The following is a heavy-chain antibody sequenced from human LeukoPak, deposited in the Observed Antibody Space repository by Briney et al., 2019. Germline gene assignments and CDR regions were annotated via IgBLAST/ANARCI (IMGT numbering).Heavy chain of an antibody. CDR3: ARANALYCSSTSCLFDY. J-gene: IGHJ4*02. CDR2: INPNSGGT. CDR1: GYTFTSCY. D-gene: IGHD2-2*01. V-gene: IGHV1-2*04. Sequence: ASVKVSCKASGYTFTSCYMHWVRQAPGQGLEWMGWINPNSGGTYSAQKFQGWVTMTRDTSISTAYMELSRLTSDDTAVYYCARANALYCSSTSCLFDYWGQGTLVTVSS.